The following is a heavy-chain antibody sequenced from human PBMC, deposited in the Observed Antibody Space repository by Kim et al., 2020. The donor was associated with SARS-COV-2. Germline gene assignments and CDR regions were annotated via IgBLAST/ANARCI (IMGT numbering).Heavy chain of an antibody. D-gene: IGHD6-13*01. V-gene: IGHV3-30*02. J-gene: IGHJ4*02. CDR3: AKVFRGIAADYYFDY. Sequence: DSVKGRFTNSRDNSKNTLYLQMNSLRAEDTAVYYCAKVFRGIAADYYFDYWGQGTLVTVSS.